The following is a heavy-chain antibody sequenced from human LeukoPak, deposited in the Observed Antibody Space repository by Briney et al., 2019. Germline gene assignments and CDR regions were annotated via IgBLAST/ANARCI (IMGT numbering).Heavy chain of an antibody. CDR2: ICFDGSNQ. CDR1: GFPFSSYG. J-gene: IGHJ5*02. D-gene: IGHD1-26*01. CDR3: ARKWTNWLDP. Sequence: GGSLRLSCAASGFPFSSYGMHWVRQPPGKGLEWVAVICFDGSNQYYADSVKGRFTNSRDNSNNTLYLQMNNLRAEDTAVYYCARKWTNWLDPWGQGTLVTVSS. V-gene: IGHV3-33*01.